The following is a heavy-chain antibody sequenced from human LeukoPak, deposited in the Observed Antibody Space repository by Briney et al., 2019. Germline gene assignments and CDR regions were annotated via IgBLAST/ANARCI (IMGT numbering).Heavy chain of an antibody. CDR2: MNPNSGNT. D-gene: IGHD4-17*01. CDR3: SRVDADYDLRNCY. J-gene: IGHJ4*02. CDR1: GYTFTSYD. V-gene: IGHV1-8*01. Sequence: ASVKVSCKASGYTFTSYDINWVRQATGQGLEWMGWMNPNSGNTGYAQKFQSRVTMTRNTSISTACMELSSVRSEDTAVYYCSRVDADYDLRNCYWGQGNRATVSS.